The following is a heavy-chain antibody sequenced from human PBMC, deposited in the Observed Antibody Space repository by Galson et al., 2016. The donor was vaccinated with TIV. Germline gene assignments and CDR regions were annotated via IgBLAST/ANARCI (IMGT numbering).Heavy chain of an antibody. CDR1: GYTFSSYS. CDR2: ISGYSGNT. V-gene: IGHV1-18*04. D-gene: IGHD4-17*01. J-gene: IGHJ4*02. Sequence: SVKVSCKASGYTFSSYSINWVRQAPGQGLEWMGWISGYSGNTNYAQKFQGRVTMTTDTSTGTAYMELRSLRSDDTAVYYCASGATVTPYSFFDYWGQGTLVTVFS. CDR3: ASGATVTPYSFFDY.